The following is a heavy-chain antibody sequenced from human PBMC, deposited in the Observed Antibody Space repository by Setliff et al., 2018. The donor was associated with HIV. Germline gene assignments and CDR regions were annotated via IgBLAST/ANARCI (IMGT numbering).Heavy chain of an antibody. CDR3: ARAGSIVY. V-gene: IGHV4-39*01. CDR1: GDSINSGSYY. Sequence: SETLSLTCIVSGDSINSGSYYWGWIRQPPGKGLEWIGTIYNGGASHYNPSLKSRVIIFLDPSKNQFSLELSSVTAADTAVYYCARAGSIVYWGQGTLVTVSS. J-gene: IGHJ4*02. D-gene: IGHD3-10*01. CDR2: IYNGGAS.